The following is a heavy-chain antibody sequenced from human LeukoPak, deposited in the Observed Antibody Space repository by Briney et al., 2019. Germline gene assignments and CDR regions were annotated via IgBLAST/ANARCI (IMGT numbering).Heavy chain of an antibody. J-gene: IGHJ4*02. D-gene: IGHD3-22*01. V-gene: IGHV1-2*02. CDR1: GYTFTDKY. Sequence: ASVKVSCKAAGYTFTDKYLHWVRQAPGQGLEWMGWISPNSGDTKYEQKFQGRVTMTTDTSTSTAYMELRSLRSDDTAVYYCARADSSGYYYVPSYYYFDYWGQGTLVTVSS. CDR3: ARADSSGYYYVPSYYYFDY. CDR2: ISPNSGDT.